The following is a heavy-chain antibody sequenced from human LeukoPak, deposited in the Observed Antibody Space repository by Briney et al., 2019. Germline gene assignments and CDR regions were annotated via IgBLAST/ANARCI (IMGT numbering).Heavy chain of an antibody. CDR2: VYYSGST. D-gene: IGHD4-17*01. J-gene: IGHJ4*02. Sequence: SETLSLTCTVSGGSISSYYWSWIRQPPGKGLEWIGYVYYSGSTNYNPSLKSRVTISVDTSKNQFSLKLNSVTAADTAVYYCARAGYGDSDFDYWGQGTLVTVSS. CDR3: ARAGYGDSDFDY. CDR1: GGSISSYY. V-gene: IGHV4-59*08.